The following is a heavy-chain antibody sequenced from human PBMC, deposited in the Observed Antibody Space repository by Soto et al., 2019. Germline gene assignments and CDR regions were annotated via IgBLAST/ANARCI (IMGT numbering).Heavy chain of an antibody. CDR1: DFSVSVSY. Sequence: PGGSLTLSCVGADFSVSVSYMSWVRQAQGKVLEWLSFISMSGSYKTYAASVEGRFTISRDNVKNILYLQMDSLRAEDTAVYYCPRTGHCTNGQCHPFDSWGQGTQVTVSS. D-gene: IGHD2-8*01. J-gene: IGHJ4*02. V-gene: IGHV3-11*06. CDR2: ISMSGSY. CDR3: PRTGHCTNGQCHPFDS.